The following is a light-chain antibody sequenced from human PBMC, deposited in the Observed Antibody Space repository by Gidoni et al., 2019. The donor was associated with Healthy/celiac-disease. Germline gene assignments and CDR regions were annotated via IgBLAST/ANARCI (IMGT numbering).Light chain of an antibody. CDR2: DVS. CDR1: SSDVGGYNY. J-gene: IGLJ2*01. V-gene: IGLV2-11*01. Sequence: QSALTQPRSVSGSPGHSVTISCTGTSSDVGGYNYVSWYQQHPGKAPKLMIYDVSKRPSGVPDRFSGSKSGNTASLTISGLKAEDEADYYCCSYAGSYTLVFGGGTKLTVL. CDR3: CSYAGSYTLV.